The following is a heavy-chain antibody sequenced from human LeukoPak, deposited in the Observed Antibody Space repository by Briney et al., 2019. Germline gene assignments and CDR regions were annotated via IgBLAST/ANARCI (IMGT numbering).Heavy chain of an antibody. V-gene: IGHV3-23*01. CDR2: IGGSGAST. D-gene: IGHD3-10*01. J-gene: IGHJ4*02. Sequence: GGTLRLSCAASGFTFSSYGMNWVRQAPGKGLEWVSAIGGSGASTYYADSVKGRFTISRDNSKNTLYLQMNSLRAEDTAVYYCAKCYYGSGSLFDYWGQGTLVTVSS. CDR1: GFTFSSYG. CDR3: AKCYYGSGSLFDY.